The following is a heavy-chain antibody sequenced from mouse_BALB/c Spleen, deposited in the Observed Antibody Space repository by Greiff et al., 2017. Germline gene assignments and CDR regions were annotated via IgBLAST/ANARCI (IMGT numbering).Heavy chain of an antibody. CDR1: GFTFSSFG. J-gene: IGHJ4*01. Sequence: EVQRVESGGGLVQPGGSRKLSCAASGFTFSSFGMHWVRQAPEKGLEWVAYISSGSSTIYYADTVKGRFTISRDNPKNTLFLQMTSLRSEDTAMYYCARDGGVVATDYAMDYWGQGTSVTVSS. CDR3: ARDGGVVATDYAMDY. D-gene: IGHD1-1*01. CDR2: ISSGSSTI. V-gene: IGHV5-17*02.